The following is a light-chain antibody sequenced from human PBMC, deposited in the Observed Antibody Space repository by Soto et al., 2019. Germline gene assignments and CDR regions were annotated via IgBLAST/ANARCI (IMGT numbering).Light chain of an antibody. J-gene: IGLJ1*01. CDR1: SSNIGAGYE. Sequence: QSVLTQPPSVSAAPGQRVTISCTGSSSNIGAGYEAHWYQQVPGTAPKLLIYENNNRPPGVPDRFSGSKSGTSASLAITGLQAEDEAEYYCQSYDSSLSGYVFVTGTKVTVL. CDR3: QSYDSSLSGYV. V-gene: IGLV1-40*01. CDR2: ENN.